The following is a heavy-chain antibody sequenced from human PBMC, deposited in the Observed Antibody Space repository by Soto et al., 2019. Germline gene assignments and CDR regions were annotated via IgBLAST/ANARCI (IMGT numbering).Heavy chain of an antibody. J-gene: IGHJ6*03. Sequence: QVQLQESGPGLVKPSETLSLTCTVSGGSISSYYWSWIRQPPGKGLEWIGYIYYSGSTNYNPSLKSRVTISVDTSKNQCSLKLSSVTAADTAVYYCARHKVCGSSCSDYYYYYYMDVWGKGTTVTVSS. D-gene: IGHD3-16*01. CDR3: ARHKVCGSSCSDYYYYYYMDV. CDR1: GGSISSYY. V-gene: IGHV4-59*08. CDR2: IYYSGST.